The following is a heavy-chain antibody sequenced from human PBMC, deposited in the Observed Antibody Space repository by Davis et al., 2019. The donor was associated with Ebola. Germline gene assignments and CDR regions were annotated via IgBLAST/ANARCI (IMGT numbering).Heavy chain of an antibody. CDR2: IYHSGST. CDR3: ARDFVY. Sequence: GSLRLSCAVSGGSISSSNWWSWVRQPPGKGLEWIGEIYHSGSTNYKPSLKSRVIISLNTSKNQFSLRVDSVTAADTAVYYCARDFVYWGQGILVTVSS. CDR1: GGSISSSNW. V-gene: IGHV4-4*02. J-gene: IGHJ4*02.